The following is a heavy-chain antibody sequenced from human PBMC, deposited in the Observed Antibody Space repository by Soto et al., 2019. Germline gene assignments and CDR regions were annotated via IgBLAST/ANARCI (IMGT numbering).Heavy chain of an antibody. Sequence: QVQLQESGPGLMKPSETLSLTCDVSGDSISTYYWRWIRQPPGKGLEWIGYVYYSGSTPYHPSLDSRVTVAVDMSKKQVSLKLSSVLAADTAVYYCARTRMMESWIDYWGHGALVT. D-gene: IGHD3-3*01. V-gene: IGHV4-59*01. CDR1: GDSISTYY. CDR2: VYYSGST. J-gene: IGHJ4*01. CDR3: ARTRMMESWIDY.